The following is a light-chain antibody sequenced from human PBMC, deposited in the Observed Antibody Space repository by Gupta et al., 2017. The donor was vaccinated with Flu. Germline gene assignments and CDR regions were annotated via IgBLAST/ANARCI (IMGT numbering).Light chain of an antibody. CDR1: QDIGTY. V-gene: IGKV1-27*01. CDR3: QKYNSAPPT. Sequence: PSSLSASVGDRVTISCRASQDIGTYLAWYQQRSGKRPKLLIYAASSVQSGVPSRFSASGFGTAFTLTIINLQPEDVATYYCQKYNSAPPTFGGGTKVEIK. CDR2: AAS. J-gene: IGKJ4*01.